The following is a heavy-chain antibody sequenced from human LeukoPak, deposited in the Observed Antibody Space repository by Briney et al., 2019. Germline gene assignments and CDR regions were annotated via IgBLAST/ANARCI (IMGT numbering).Heavy chain of an antibody. Sequence: KTSETLSLTCTVSGYSISSGYYWGWIRQPPGKGLEWIGSIYHSGSTYYNPSLKSRVTISVDTSKNLFSLKLSSVTAADTAVYYCARDSYDFWSGYYTFDPWGQGTLVTVSS. CDR2: IYHSGST. D-gene: IGHD3-3*01. V-gene: IGHV4-38-2*02. J-gene: IGHJ5*02. CDR3: ARDSYDFWSGYYTFDP. CDR1: GYSISSGYY.